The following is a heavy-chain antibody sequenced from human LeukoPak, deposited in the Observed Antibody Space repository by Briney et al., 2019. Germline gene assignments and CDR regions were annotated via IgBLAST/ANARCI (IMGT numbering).Heavy chain of an antibody. Sequence: PSETLSLTCTVSGGSISSYYWSWIRQPPGKGLEWIGYIYYSGSTNYNPSLKSRVTISVDTSKNQFSLKLSSVTAADTAVYYCARLKWVRGRYYYYGMDVWGQGTTVTVSS. CDR3: ARLKWVRGRYYYYGMDV. CDR2: IYYSGST. D-gene: IGHD1-26*01. V-gene: IGHV4-59*08. CDR1: GGSISSYY. J-gene: IGHJ6*02.